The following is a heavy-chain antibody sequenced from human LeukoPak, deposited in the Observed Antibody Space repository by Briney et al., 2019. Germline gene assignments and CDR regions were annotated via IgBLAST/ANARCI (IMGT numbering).Heavy chain of an antibody. CDR3: ARDATPKTY. D-gene: IGHD2-2*01. CDR2: IYYSGST. V-gene: IGHV4-59*01. J-gene: IGHJ4*02. Sequence: SETLSLTCTVSGGSISSYYWSWIRQLPGKGLEWIGYIYYSGSTNYNPSLKSRVTISVDTSKNQFSLKLSSVTAADTAVYYCARDATPKTYWGQGTLVTVSS. CDR1: GGSISSYY.